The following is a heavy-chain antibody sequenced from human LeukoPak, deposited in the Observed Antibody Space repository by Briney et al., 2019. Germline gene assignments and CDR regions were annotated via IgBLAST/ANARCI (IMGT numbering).Heavy chain of an antibody. V-gene: IGHV1-46*03. CDR1: GYTFTSYY. J-gene: IGHJ4*02. CDR2: INPSGGST. Sequence: ASVKVSCKASGYTFTSYYMHWVRQVPGQGLEWMGIINPSGGSTSYAQKFQGRVTMTRDTSTSTVYMELSSLRSEDTAVYYCARVGSTVKVVDYWGQGTLVTVCS. D-gene: IGHD4-11*01. CDR3: ARVGSTVKVVDY.